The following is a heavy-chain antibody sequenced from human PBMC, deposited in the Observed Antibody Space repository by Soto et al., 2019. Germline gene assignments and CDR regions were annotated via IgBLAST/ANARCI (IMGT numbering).Heavy chain of an antibody. V-gene: IGHV3-7*04. CDR1: GFTFGSDW. J-gene: IGHJ4*02. D-gene: IGHD1-26*01. CDR2: IRGDGSDK. Sequence: EVQLVESGGDLVQPGGSLTLACAASGFTFGSDWMSWVRQTPGKGLEWVANIRGDGSDKYYVDSVKGSFTISRDNAKKSLYLHMNNLSAEDAAVYYCARGGATVSLGFDYWGQGTLVTVSS. CDR3: ARGGATVSLGFDY.